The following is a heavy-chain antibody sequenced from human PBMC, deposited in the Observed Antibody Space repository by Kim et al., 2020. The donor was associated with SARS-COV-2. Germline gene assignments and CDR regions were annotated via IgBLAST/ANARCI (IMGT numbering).Heavy chain of an antibody. J-gene: IGHJ6*02. CDR2: ISYDGSNK. Sequence: GGSLRLSCAASGFTFSSYAMHWVRQAPGKGLEWVAVISYDGSNKYYADSVKGRFTISRDNSKNTLYLQMNSLRAEDTAVYYCARDLADCSSTSCYFSWAGVFPELNYYYYGMDVWGQGTTVTVSS. CDR1: GFTFSSYA. CDR3: ARDLADCSSTSCYFSWAGVFPELNYYYYGMDV. V-gene: IGHV3-30-3*01. D-gene: IGHD2-2*01.